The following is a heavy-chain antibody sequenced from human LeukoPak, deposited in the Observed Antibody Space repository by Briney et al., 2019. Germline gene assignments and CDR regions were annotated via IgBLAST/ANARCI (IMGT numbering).Heavy chain of an antibody. V-gene: IGHV1-2*02. CDR1: GYTFTGYY. CDR2: INPNSGGT. D-gene: IGHD6-6*01. Sequence: ASVKVSCKASGYTFTGYYMHWVRQAPGQGLEWMGWINPNSGGTNYAQKFQGRVTMTTDTSTSTAYMELRSLRSDDTAVYYCARDLRSSSYLMDYWGQGTLVTVSS. J-gene: IGHJ4*02. CDR3: ARDLRSSSYLMDY.